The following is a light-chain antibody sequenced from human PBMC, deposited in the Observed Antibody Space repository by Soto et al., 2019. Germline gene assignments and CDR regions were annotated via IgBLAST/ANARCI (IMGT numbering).Light chain of an antibody. CDR1: QSISSW. CDR2: KAS. Sequence: DIQMTQSPSTLSASVGDRVTITCRASQSISSWLAWYQQKPGKAPKLLIYKASSLERGVPSRFSGSGSGTEFTLTISSLQPEDVATYYCQKYNSAPRTFGQGTKVEIK. V-gene: IGKV1-5*03. CDR3: QKYNSAPRT. J-gene: IGKJ1*01.